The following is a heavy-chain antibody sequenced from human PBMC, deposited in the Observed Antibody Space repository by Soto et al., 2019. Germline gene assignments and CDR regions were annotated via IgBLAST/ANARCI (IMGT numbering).Heavy chain of an antibody. CDR3: ARHTYYDFWSGYYPLDYGMDV. D-gene: IGHD3-3*01. CDR1: GYTFTSYG. J-gene: IGHJ6*02. Sequence: ASVKVSCKASGYTFTSYGISWVRQAPGQGLEWMGWISAYNGNTNYAQKLQGRVTMTTDTSTSTAYMELRSLRSDDTAVYYCARHTYYDFWSGYYPLDYGMDVWGQGTKVTVSS. CDR2: ISAYNGNT. V-gene: IGHV1-18*01.